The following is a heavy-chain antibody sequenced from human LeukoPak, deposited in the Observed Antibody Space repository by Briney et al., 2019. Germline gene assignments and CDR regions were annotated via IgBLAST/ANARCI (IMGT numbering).Heavy chain of an antibody. V-gene: IGHV3-53*01. J-gene: IGHJ6*02. CDR1: GFTVSSNY. CDR3: ARANSAPLSSSSPYYYYGMDV. CDR2: IYCGGST. D-gene: IGHD6-6*01. Sequence: GGSLRLSCAASGFTVSSNYMSWVRQAPGKGLEWVSVIYCGGSTYYADSVKGRFTISRDNSKNTLYLQMNSLRAEDTAVYYCARANSAPLSSSSPYYYYGMDVWGQGTTVTVSS.